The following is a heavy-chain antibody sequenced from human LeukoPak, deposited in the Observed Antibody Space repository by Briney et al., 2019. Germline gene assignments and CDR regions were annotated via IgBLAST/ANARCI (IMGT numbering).Heavy chain of an antibody. CDR2: ISAYNGNT. J-gene: IGHJ4*02. Sequence: ASVKVSCKASGGTFSSYAISWVRQAPGQGLEWMGWISAYNGNTNYAQKLQGRVTMTTDTSTSTAYMELRSLRSDDTAVYYCARDAFWSGYSDYWGQGTLVTVSS. V-gene: IGHV1-18*01. CDR1: GGTFSSYA. CDR3: ARDAFWSGYSDY. D-gene: IGHD3-3*01.